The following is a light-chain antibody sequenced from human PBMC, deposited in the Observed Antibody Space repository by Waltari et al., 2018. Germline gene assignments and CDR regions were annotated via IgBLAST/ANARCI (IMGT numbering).Light chain of an antibody. CDR1: QSVRSK. J-gene: IGKJ2*01. V-gene: IGKV3-15*01. CDR3: QQYNNWPSIT. Sequence: EILMTQSPATLSVSPGERATLSCRASQSVRSKLAWYQQTPGQGPRLLIYGASTRATGGPGRFSGSGSGTEFTLSISSLQSDDFAIYYCQQYNNWPSITVGQGTKLEIK. CDR2: GAS.